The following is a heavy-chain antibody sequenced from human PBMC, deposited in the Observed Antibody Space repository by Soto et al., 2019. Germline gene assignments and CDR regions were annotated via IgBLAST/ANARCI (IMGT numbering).Heavy chain of an antibody. CDR2: INAGNGNT. V-gene: IGHV1-3*01. CDR1: GYTFTSYA. CDR3: ARGGDDCTTTRCYMIGF. Sequence: QVQLVQSGAEVKKPGASVMVSCQASGYTFTSYAMHWVRQAPGQSLEWMGWINAGNGNTKYSQKFQGRVTITRDTSARTDYMALSSLRSEDTAVSYCARGGDDCTTTRCYMIGFCGQGTLVTVSS. D-gene: IGHD2-2*02. J-gene: IGHJ4*02.